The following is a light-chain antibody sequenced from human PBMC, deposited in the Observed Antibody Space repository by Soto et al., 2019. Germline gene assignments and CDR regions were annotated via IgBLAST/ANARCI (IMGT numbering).Light chain of an antibody. J-gene: IGKJ1*01. CDR3: QQRSDWPWT. Sequence: PATLSVSPGGRATLSCRASQSISDTLAWYQQKPGQAPRLLVYDVSNRATGIPARFSGGGSGTDFTLTISNLEPEDLAVYYCQQRSDWPWTFGQGTKVDIK. V-gene: IGKV3-11*01. CDR1: QSISDT. CDR2: DVS.